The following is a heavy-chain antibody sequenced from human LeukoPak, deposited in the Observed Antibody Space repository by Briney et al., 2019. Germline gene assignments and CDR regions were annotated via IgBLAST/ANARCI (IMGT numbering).Heavy chain of an antibody. J-gene: IGHJ4*02. D-gene: IGHD4-23*01. Sequence: GGSLRLSCAASGFTFGSYYMHWVRQAPGTGLVWVSRINTDGSGTSYADSLKGRFTISRDNAKNSLYLQMNSLRAEDTGVYYCARSFYVGKSDYWGQGTLVTVSS. CDR2: INTDGSGT. CDR1: GFTFGSYY. CDR3: ARSFYVGKSDY. V-gene: IGHV3-74*01.